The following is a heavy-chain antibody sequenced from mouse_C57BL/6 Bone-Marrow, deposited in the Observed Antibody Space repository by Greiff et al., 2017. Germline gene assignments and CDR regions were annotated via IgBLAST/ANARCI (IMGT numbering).Heavy chain of an antibody. CDR1: GYTFTTYP. V-gene: IGHV1-47*01. CDR3: ARGGKYGVYYFDC. D-gene: IGHD2-1*01. J-gene: IGHJ2*01. Sequence: VQLQQSGAELVKPGASVKMSCKASGYTFTTYPIEWMKQNPGKSLEWIGNFHPYNDDTKYNEKFKGKATLTVEKSTSTVYLELCRLTSDDSAVYYCARGGKYGVYYFDCWGQGTTLTGSS. CDR2: FHPYNDDT.